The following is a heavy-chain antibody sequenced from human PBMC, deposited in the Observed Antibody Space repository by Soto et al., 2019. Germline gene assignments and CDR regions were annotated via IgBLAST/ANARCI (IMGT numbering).Heavy chain of an antibody. CDR1: GYTFTSYD. CDR3: ARGHSVNNGFDP. Sequence: QVQLVQSGAEVKKPGASVKVSCKASGYTFTSYDSNWVRQATGQGLEWMGWMNPNSGNTGYAQKFQGRVTMTRNTSISKAYMELSSLRSEDTAVCYCARGHSVNNGFDPWGQGTLVTVSS. CDR2: MNPNSGNT. V-gene: IGHV1-8*01. J-gene: IGHJ5*02.